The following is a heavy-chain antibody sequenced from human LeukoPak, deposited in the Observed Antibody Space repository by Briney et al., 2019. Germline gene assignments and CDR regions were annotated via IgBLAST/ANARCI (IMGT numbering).Heavy chain of an antibody. V-gene: IGHV1-2*02. CDR2: INPNSGGT. J-gene: IGHJ4*02. CDR1: GYTFTGDY. D-gene: IGHD2-15*01. CDR3: ARPHCSGGSCYPFDY. Sequence: GASVKVSCKASGYTFTGDYMHWVRQAPGQGLEWMGWINPNSGGTNYAQKFQGRVTMTRDTSISTAYMELSRLRSDDTAVYYCARPHCSGGSCYPFDYWGQGTLVTVSS.